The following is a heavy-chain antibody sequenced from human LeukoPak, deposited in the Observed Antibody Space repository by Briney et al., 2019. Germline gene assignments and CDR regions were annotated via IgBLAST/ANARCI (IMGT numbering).Heavy chain of an antibody. CDR2: ISYDGSNK. D-gene: IGHD6-13*01. V-gene: IGHV3-30*04. J-gene: IGHJ6*02. CDR1: GFTFSSYA. CDR3: ARDISRIAAGVYYYYYGMDV. Sequence: GRSLRLSCAASGFTFSSYAMHWVRQAPGKGLEWVAVISYDGSNKYYADSVKGRFTISRDNSKNTLYLQMNSLRAEDTAVYYCARDISRIAAGVYYYYYGMDVWGQGTTVTVSS.